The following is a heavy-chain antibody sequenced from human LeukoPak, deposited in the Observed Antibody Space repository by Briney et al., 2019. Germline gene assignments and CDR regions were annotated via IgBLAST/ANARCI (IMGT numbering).Heavy chain of an antibody. CDR1: GGSISSGGYY. Sequence: PSQTLSLTCTVSGGSISSGGYYWSWIRQHPGKGLEWIGYIYHGGSTSHNPSLKSRVTISVDRSKNQFSLKLSSVTAADTAVYYCARTSIAARRANVFDIWGQGTMVTVSS. CDR3: ARTSIAARRANVFDI. V-gene: IGHV4-30-2*01. D-gene: IGHD6-6*01. J-gene: IGHJ3*02. CDR2: IYHGGST.